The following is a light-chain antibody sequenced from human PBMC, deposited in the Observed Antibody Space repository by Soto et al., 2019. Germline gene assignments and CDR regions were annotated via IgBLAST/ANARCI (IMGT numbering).Light chain of an antibody. CDR3: QQYEKYST. CDR1: QDIGSW. J-gene: IGKJ1*01. CDR2: GAS. Sequence: DIQMTQSPSSVSASVGDRVTITCRASQDIGSWLAWYQQKPGKAPKILIYGASILQRGVPSRFSGSGSGTDFPLTISSLQPEDFATYFCQQYEKYSTFGHGTKVDVK. V-gene: IGKV1-12*01.